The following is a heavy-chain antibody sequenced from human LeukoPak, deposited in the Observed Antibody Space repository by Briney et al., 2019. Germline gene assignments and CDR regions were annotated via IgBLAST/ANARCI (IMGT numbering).Heavy chain of an antibody. V-gene: IGHV3-9*01. CDR2: IGWNSGTI. CDR3: ARDKEMATVVGYFDY. J-gene: IGHJ4*02. Sequence: GGSLRLSCAASGFTFDDYAMHWVRQAPGKGLEWVSGIGWNSGTIGYADSVKGRFTISRDNAKNSLYLQMSSLRAEDTALYYCARDKEMATVVGYFDYWGQGILVTVSS. CDR1: GFTFDDYA. D-gene: IGHD5-24*01.